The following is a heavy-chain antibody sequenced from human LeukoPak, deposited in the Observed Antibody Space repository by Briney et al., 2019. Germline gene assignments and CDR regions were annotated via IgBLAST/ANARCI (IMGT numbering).Heavy chain of an antibody. CDR2: IYYSGST. Sequence: SETLSLTCTVSGGSISSYYRSWLRQPPGKGLEWIGYIYYSGSTNYNPSLKSRVTISVDTSKNQFSLKLSSVTTADTAVYYCARGGPTIDDSSGHLDYWGQGTLVTVSS. J-gene: IGHJ4*02. CDR3: ARGGPTIDDSSGHLDY. D-gene: IGHD3-22*01. V-gene: IGHV4-59*01. CDR1: GGSISSYY.